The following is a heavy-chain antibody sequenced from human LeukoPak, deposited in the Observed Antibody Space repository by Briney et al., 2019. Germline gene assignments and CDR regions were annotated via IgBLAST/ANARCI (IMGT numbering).Heavy chain of an antibody. CDR1: GGSISNYY. Sequence: PSETLSLICTVSGGSISNYYWTWIRQPPGKGLEWIGNVYNDVSTNYNPSLKSRVTISVDTSKNQFSLKLSFVTAADTAVYYCARPTHSGTSYDAFGIWGQGTMVTVSS. J-gene: IGHJ3*02. CDR3: ARPTHSGTSYDAFGI. CDR2: VYNDVST. D-gene: IGHD1-26*01. V-gene: IGHV4-59*08.